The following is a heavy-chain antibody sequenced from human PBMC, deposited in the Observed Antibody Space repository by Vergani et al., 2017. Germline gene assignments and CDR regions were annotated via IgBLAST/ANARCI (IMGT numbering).Heavy chain of an antibody. CDR1: GFTFDTYT. CDR3: TTAWGLYYLHDEYFQY. Sequence: EVQLLESGGGLVQPGGSRRLSCAGAGFTFDTYTMAYVRQAPGKGLEWVATISSGGGDIFYADSVKGRFTISRDNSKNTLFLQMNSLKDEDTAVYYCTTAWGLYYLHDEYFQYWGPGTLVSVSS. J-gene: IGHJ1*01. CDR2: ISSGGGDI. V-gene: IGHV3-23*01. D-gene: IGHD3-10*01.